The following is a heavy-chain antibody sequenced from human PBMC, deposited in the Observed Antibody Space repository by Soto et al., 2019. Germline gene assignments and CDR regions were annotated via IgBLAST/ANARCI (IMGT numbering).Heavy chain of an antibody. CDR1: GGSISSSSYS. V-gene: IGHV4-39*01. CDR3: ARHGGRRCILSGVNN. CDR2: IYYRGST. D-gene: IGHD2-21*01. Sequence: QLQLQESGPGLVKPSETLSLTCTVSGGSISSSSYSWGWIRQPPGKGLEWIGSIYYRGSTYYNPSLKSRGTIPVDTSKNQFSLKLSCVTAADTAVYYCARHGGRRCILSGVNNWGQGTLVTVSS. J-gene: IGHJ4*02.